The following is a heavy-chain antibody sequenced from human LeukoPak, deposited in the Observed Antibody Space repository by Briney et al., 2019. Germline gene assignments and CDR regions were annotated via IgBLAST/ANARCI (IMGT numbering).Heavy chain of an antibody. CDR2: ISSSSSYI. V-gene: IGHV3-21*04. CDR3: AKDRMVTTGLGALDI. CDR1: GFTFSSYS. D-gene: IGHD4-17*01. Sequence: GGSLRLSCAASGFTFSSYSMNWVRQAPGEGLEWVSSISSSSSYIYYADSVKGRFTISRDNAKNSLYLQMNSLRGEDTAVYYCAKDRMVTTGLGALDIWGPGTLVTVSS. J-gene: IGHJ3*02.